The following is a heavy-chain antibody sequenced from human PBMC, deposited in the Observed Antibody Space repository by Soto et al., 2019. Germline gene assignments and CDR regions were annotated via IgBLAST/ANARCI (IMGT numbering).Heavy chain of an antibody. CDR1: GYIFTSYW. V-gene: IGHV5-51*01. CDR2: IYAGDTDN. Sequence: GESLKLSCKGSGYIFTSYWMGWVRQAPGKGLEWIGLIYAGDTDNSYSQSFQGEVTVPADKSISTDYLKRSGLKPSDTAMYYCARDSAGAGRHYYYYYGMDVWGQGTTVTVSS. D-gene: IGHD6-13*01. CDR3: ARDSAGAGRHYYYYYGMDV. J-gene: IGHJ6*02.